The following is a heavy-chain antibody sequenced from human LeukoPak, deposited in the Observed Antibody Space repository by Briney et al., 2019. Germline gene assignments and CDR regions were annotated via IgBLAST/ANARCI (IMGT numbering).Heavy chain of an antibody. Sequence: ASVKVSCKASGYTFTSYDINWVRQATGQGLEWMGWMNPNSGNTGYAQKFQGRVTITRNTSISTAYMELSSLRSEDTAVYYCAREYCSSTSCYLAYWGQGTLVTVSS. CDR3: AREYCSSTSCYLAY. V-gene: IGHV1-8*03. J-gene: IGHJ4*02. CDR1: GYTFTSYD. D-gene: IGHD2-2*01. CDR2: MNPNSGNT.